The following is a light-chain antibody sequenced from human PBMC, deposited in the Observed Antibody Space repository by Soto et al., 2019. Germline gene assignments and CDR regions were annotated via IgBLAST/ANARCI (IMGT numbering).Light chain of an antibody. CDR3: SSYTSSTTSVV. V-gene: IGLV2-14*01. J-gene: IGLJ2*01. Sequence: QSVLTQPASVSGSPGQSITISCTGTTSDIGGHKYVSWYQQHPDKAPKVLIFEVSNRPSGISDRFSGSKSGNTASLTISGLQAEVEADYYCSSYTSSTTSVVFGGGTQLTVL. CDR2: EVS. CDR1: TSDIGGHKY.